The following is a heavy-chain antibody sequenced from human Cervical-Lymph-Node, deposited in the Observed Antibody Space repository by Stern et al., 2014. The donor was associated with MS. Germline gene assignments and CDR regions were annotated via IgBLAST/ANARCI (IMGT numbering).Heavy chain of an antibody. CDR2: IYYSGSN. CDR1: GGSIRSYY. CDR3: ARATDILTGHYPYYFDY. D-gene: IGHD3-9*01. Sequence: QVQLQESGPGLVKPSETLSLTCSVSGGSIRSYYWSWIRQPPGKGLEWIGYIYYSGSNNYNPSLKSRVTISVDTSKNQFSLKLSPVTAADTAVYYCARATDILTGHYPYYFDYWGQGTLVTVSS. V-gene: IGHV4-59*01. J-gene: IGHJ4*02.